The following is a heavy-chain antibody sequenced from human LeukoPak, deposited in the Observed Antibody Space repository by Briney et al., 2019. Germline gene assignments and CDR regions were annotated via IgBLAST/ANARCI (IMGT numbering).Heavy chain of an antibody. V-gene: IGHV3-48*03. CDR3: AREGSGLGFFDY. CDR2: ISSSGSTI. J-gene: IGHJ4*02. CDR1: GFTFSSYE. D-gene: IGHD3-3*01. Sequence: GGSLRLSCAASGFTFSSYEMNWVRQAPGKGLEWVSYISSSGSTIYYADSVKGRFTISRDNAKNSLYLQMNSLRAEDTAVYYCAREGSGLGFFDYWGQGTLVTVSS.